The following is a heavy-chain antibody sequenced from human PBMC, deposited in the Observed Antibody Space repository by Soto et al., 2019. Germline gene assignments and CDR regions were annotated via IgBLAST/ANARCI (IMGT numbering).Heavy chain of an antibody. CDR3: ARRSEWLRFWDY. D-gene: IGHD5-12*01. CDR2: INPNSGGT. V-gene: IGHV1-2*04. J-gene: IGHJ4*02. Sequence: ASVKVSCKASGYTFTGYYMHWVRQAPGQGLEWMGWINPNSGGTNYAQKFQGWVTMTRDTSISTAYMELSSVTAADTAVYYCARRSEWLRFWDYWGQGTLVTVSS. CDR1: GYTFTGYY.